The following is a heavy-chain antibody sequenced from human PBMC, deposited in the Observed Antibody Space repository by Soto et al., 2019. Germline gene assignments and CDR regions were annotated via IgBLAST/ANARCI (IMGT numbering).Heavy chain of an antibody. CDR3: ARGRYSYETIYYKFYYSALDV. V-gene: IGHV4-34*01. J-gene: IGHJ6*02. CDR1: GGSIRGYY. Sequence: SETLSLTCGVYGGSIRGYYWSWIRHSPGKGLEWIGDINDNGGTNYNPSLKSRVTTSLDTSKKQVSLMVSSVTAADTAVYYCARGRYSYETIYYKFYYSALDVWGQGTTVTVSS. CDR2: INDNGGT. D-gene: IGHD3-10*01.